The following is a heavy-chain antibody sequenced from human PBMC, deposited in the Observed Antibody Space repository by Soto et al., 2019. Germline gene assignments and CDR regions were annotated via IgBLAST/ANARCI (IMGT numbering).Heavy chain of an antibody. V-gene: IGHV3-15*01. D-gene: IGHD2-8*01. Sequence: GGSLRLSCAASGFTFSNAWMSWVRQAPGKGLEWVGRIKSKTDGGTTDYAAPVKGRFTISRDDSKNTLYLQMNSLKTEDTAVYYCTTGVMVYAIENWFDPWGQGTLVTVSS. CDR1: GFTFSNAW. CDR3: TTGVMVYAIENWFDP. CDR2: IKSKTDGGTT. J-gene: IGHJ5*02.